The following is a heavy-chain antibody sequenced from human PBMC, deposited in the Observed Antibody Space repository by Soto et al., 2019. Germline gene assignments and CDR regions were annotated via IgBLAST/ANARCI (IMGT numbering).Heavy chain of an antibody. CDR3: ASTYSTSWYWFDP. J-gene: IGHJ5*02. CDR2: IFSNDEK. V-gene: IGHV2-26*04. D-gene: IGHD6-13*01. Sequence: QVTVKESGPVLVKPTETLTLTCTVSGFSLSNAGLGVSWIRQPPGKALEWLAHIFSNDEKSYSPSLKSRLTIPKDTSKSQGVLTMTNMDPVDTATYYCASTYSTSWYWFDPWGQGTLVTVSS. CDR1: GFSLSNAGLG.